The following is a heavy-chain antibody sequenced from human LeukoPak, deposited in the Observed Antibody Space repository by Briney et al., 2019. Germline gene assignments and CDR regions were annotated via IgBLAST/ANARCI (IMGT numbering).Heavy chain of an antibody. J-gene: IGHJ6*02. CDR3: ARDGVRSVNYGMDV. D-gene: IGHD3-3*01. CDR1: GGSTSSSSYH. V-gene: IGHV4-39*07. Sequence: PSETLSLTCTVSGGSTSSSSYHWGWIRQPPGKGLEWIGSIYYSGSTYYNSSLKSRVTISVDTSKNQFSLKLSSVTAADTAVYYCARDGVRSVNYGMDVWGQGTTVTVSS. CDR2: IYYSGST.